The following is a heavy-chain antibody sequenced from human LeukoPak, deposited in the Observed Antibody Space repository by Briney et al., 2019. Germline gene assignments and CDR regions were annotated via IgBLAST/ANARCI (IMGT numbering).Heavy chain of an antibody. CDR1: GYTFTSYA. Sequence: ASVKVSCKASGYTFTSYAMHWVRQAPGQRLEWMGWINAGNGNTKYSQKFQGRVTITRDTSASTAYMELSSLRSEDTAVYYCATTQYYDSSGYGASAHYWGQGTLVTVSS. V-gene: IGHV1-3*01. CDR3: ATTQYYDSSGYGASAHY. D-gene: IGHD3-22*01. J-gene: IGHJ4*02. CDR2: INAGNGNT.